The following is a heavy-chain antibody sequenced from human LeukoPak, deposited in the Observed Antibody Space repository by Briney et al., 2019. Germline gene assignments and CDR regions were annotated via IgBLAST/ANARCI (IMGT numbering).Heavy chain of an antibody. Sequence: QPGGSLRLSCAASGFTFSSYWMSWARQSPGKGLEWVANIYLDGSRAYYVDSVKGGFTISRDNAKNSLFLQMNSLSAEDTAVYYCGRAGPVTKDHFMDVWGKGTTVTVSS. J-gene: IGHJ6*03. CDR3: GRAGPVTKDHFMDV. CDR1: GFTFSSYW. V-gene: IGHV3-7*01. D-gene: IGHD2-2*01. CDR2: IYLDGSRA.